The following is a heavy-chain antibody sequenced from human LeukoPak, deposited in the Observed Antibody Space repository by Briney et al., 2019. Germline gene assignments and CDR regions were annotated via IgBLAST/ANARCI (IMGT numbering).Heavy chain of an antibody. CDR2: IYYSGST. D-gene: IGHD3-3*01. Sequence: KPSETLSLTCTVSGGSISSSSYYWGWIRQPPGKGLEWIGSIYYSGSTYYNPSLKSRVTISVATSKNQFSLKLSSVTAADTAVYYCARYTIFGVVIDYWGQGTLVTVSS. CDR1: GGSISSSSYY. CDR3: ARYTIFGVVIDY. V-gene: IGHV4-39*01. J-gene: IGHJ4*02.